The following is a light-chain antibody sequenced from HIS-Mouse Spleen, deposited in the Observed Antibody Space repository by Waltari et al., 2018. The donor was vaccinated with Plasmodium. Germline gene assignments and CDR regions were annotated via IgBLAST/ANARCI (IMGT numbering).Light chain of an antibody. Sequence: EIVMTQSPATLSVSPGERATLSCRASQSVSSNLAWYQQKPGQAPRLLIYGASTRATGIPARFSGSGSGTEFTLTISILQSEDFAVYYCQQYNNWSITFGQGTRLDIK. CDR3: QQYNNWSIT. CDR1: QSVSSN. J-gene: IGKJ5*01. V-gene: IGKV3D-15*01. CDR2: GAS.